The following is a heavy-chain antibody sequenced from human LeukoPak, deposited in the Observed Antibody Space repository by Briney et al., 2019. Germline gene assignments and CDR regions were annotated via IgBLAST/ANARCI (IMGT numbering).Heavy chain of an antibody. CDR1: GFTFNSYA. J-gene: IGHJ4*02. D-gene: IGHD3-22*01. CDR3: AKDLYYYDSSGYQVH. CDR2: ISGSGGST. Sequence: PGGSLRLSCAASGFTFNSYAMSWVRQAPGKGLEWVSAISGSGGSTYYADSVKGRFTISRDNSKNTLYLQMNSLRAEDTAVYYCAKDLYYYDSSGYQVHWGQGTLVTVSS. V-gene: IGHV3-23*01.